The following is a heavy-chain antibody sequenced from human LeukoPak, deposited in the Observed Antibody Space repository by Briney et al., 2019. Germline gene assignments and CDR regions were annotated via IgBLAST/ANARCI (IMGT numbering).Heavy chain of an antibody. D-gene: IGHD5-12*01. CDR2: INSDGSST. CDR1: GFTFSSYW. V-gene: IGHV3-74*01. Sequence: PGGSLRLSCAASGFTFSSYWMHWVRQAPGKGLVWVSRINSDGSSTSYADSVKGRFTISRDNAKNTLYLQMNSLRAEDTAVYYCAKGEWLRFFDPWGQGTLVTVSS. J-gene: IGHJ5*02. CDR3: AKGEWLRFFDP.